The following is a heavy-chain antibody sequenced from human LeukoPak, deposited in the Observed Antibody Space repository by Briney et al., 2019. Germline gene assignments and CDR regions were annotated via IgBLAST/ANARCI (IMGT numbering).Heavy chain of an antibody. CDR2: IKSDGITI. Sequence: GGSLRLSCAASGFTFSNYMMHWVRQAPGKGLVWVSRIKSDGITITYADSVKGRFTISRDNAKNTLYLQMNSLRAEDTAIYYCTRVGYIDEGIDYWGQGTLVTVSS. J-gene: IGHJ4*02. D-gene: IGHD5-24*01. CDR3: TRVGYIDEGIDY. CDR1: GFTFSNYM. V-gene: IGHV3-74*01.